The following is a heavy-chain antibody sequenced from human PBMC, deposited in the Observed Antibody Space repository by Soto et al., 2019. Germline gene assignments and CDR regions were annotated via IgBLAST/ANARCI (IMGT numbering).Heavy chain of an antibody. CDR1: GFTFDDYA. J-gene: IGHJ3*02. CDR3: AKDISGWYAGAFDI. CDR2: ISWNSGSI. D-gene: IGHD6-19*01. V-gene: IGHV3-9*01. Sequence: SLRLSCAASGFTFDDYAMHWVRQAPGKGLEWVSGISWNSGSIGYADSVKGRFTISRDNAKNSLYLQMNSLRAEDTALYYCAKDISGWYAGAFDIWGQGTMV.